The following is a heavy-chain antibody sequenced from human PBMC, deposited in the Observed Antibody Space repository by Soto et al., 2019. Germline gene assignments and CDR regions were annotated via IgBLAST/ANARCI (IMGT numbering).Heavy chain of an antibody. CDR1: GYTFTSYG. D-gene: IGHD3-3*01. J-gene: IGHJ5*02. CDR3: ARAHYYDFWSGYPPNWFDP. CDR2: ISAYNGNT. Sequence: WASVKVSCKASGYTFTSYGISWVRQAPGQGLEWMGWISAYNGNTNYAQKLQGRVTMTTDTSTSTAYMELRSLRSDDTAVYYCARAHYYDFWSGYPPNWFDPWGQGTLVTVSS. V-gene: IGHV1-18*01.